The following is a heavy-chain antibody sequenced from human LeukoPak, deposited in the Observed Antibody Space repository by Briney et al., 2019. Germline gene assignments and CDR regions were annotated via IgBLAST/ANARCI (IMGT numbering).Heavy chain of an antibody. CDR1: GGSISSHY. CDR2: IYYSGST. Sequence: PSETLSLTCTVSGGSISSHYWSWIRQPPGKGLEWIGYIYYSGSTNYNPSLKSRVTISVDTSKNQFSLKLSSVTAADTAVYYCARGYCSSTSCPRYDAFDIWGQGTMVTVSS. D-gene: IGHD2-2*01. J-gene: IGHJ3*02. V-gene: IGHV4-59*08. CDR3: ARGYCSSTSCPRYDAFDI.